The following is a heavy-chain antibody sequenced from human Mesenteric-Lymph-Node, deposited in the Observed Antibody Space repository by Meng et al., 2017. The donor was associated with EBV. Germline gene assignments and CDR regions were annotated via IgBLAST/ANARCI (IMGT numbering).Heavy chain of an antibody. CDR2: IYYSGNT. CDR3: ARGFTLIQGDALSD. J-gene: IGHJ4*02. CDR1: GASINRDPYN. V-gene: IGHV4-39*01. Sequence: LQAPPPDLLLPSPTLSLLCSFPGASINRDPYNWGWIRKPPGKGLEWIGAIYYSGNTYYTPSLKSRVTISADASKNQLSLRLNSVTAADTAVYFCARGFTLIQGDALSDWGQGTLVTVSS. D-gene: IGHD3-10*01.